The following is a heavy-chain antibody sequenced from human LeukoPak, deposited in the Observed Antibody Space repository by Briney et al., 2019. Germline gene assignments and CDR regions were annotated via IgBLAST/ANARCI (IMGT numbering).Heavy chain of an antibody. CDR2: INPSGGST. J-gene: IGHJ6*03. Sequence: EASVKVSCKTSGYSENFYGITWVRQVAGQGLEWMGLINPSGGSTNYAQKFQGRVTMTRDTSTSTVYMELSSLRSENTAVYYCARGPSITMVRGGQWYYYMDVWGKGTTVTISS. D-gene: IGHD3-10*01. V-gene: IGHV1-46*02. CDR3: ARGPSITMVRGGQWYYYMDV. CDR1: GYSENFYG.